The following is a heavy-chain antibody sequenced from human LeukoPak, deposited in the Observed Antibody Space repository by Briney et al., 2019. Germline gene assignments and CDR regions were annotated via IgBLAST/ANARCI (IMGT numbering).Heavy chain of an antibody. CDR1: GFTFSTYG. J-gene: IGHJ4*02. V-gene: IGHV3-23*01. CDR2: VSPSGDIT. D-gene: IGHD5-12*01. Sequence: GGSLRLSCAASGFTFSTYGMNWVRQAPGKGLEWVSGVSPSGDITYYADSVKGRFTISRDNSKNTVYLQMNNVRAEDAAVYYCAKDGAWLRFDDWGQGTLVTVSS. CDR3: AKDGAWLRFDD.